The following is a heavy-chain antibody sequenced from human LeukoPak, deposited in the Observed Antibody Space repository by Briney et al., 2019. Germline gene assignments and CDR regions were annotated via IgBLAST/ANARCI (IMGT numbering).Heavy chain of an antibody. Sequence: ASQTLSLTCAVSGGSISSGGYSWSWIRQPPGKGLEWIGYIYHSGSTYYNPSLKSRVTISVDTSKNQFSLKLSSVTAADTAVYYCAREGNSVDWLDPWGQGTLVTVSS. CDR1: GGSISSGGYS. V-gene: IGHV4-30-2*05. D-gene: IGHD4-23*01. CDR3: AREGNSVDWLDP. J-gene: IGHJ5*02. CDR2: IYHSGST.